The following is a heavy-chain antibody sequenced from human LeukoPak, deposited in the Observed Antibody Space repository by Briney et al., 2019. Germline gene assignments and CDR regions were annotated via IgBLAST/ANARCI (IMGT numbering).Heavy chain of an antibody. CDR3: VGDTAMVPFDY. CDR2: LYSGGST. D-gene: IGHD5-18*01. CDR1: GFTFTNYG. J-gene: IGHJ4*02. V-gene: IGHV3-53*01. Sequence: GGSLRLSCAASGFTFTNYGMHWVRQAPGKGLEWVSVLYSGGSTYYADSVKGRFTISRDNSKNTLYLQMNSLRAEDTAVYYCVGDTAMVPFDYWGQGTLVTVSS.